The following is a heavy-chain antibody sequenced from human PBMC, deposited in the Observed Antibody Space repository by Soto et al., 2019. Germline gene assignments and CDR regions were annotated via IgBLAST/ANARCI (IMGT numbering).Heavy chain of an antibody. CDR1: GYTFTSYY. CDR3: ARDYPEIYCSGGSCYDPGYYYYGMDV. J-gene: IGHJ6*02. V-gene: IGHV1-46*01. D-gene: IGHD2-15*01. CDR2: INPSGGST. Sequence: ASGKGCCKASGYTFTSYYMHWLRQATGQGLEWMGIINPSGGSTSYAQKFQGRVTMTRDTSTSTVYMELSSLRSEDTAVYYCARDYPEIYCSGGSCYDPGYYYYGMDVWGQGTTVTVSS.